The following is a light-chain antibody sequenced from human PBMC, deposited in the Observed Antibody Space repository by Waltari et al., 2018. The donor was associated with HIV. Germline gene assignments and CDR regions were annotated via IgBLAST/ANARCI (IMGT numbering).Light chain of an antibody. J-gene: IGLJ2*01. CDR2: GNT. Sequence: QSALTQPASVSGSPGQSITISCTGTSDDIGLYNFVFWYQKHPDKAPLLSIYGNTNRPAGVSYRFSGSKSDNTASLSISGLQAEDEADYYCSSFATSDTLLFGGGTKLTVL. CDR1: SDDIGLYNF. CDR3: SSFATSDTLL. V-gene: IGLV2-14*01.